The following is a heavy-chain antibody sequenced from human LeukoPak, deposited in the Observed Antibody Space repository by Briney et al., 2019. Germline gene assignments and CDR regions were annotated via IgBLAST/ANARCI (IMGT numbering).Heavy chain of an antibody. CDR2: ISGSGGST. CDR3: AKSQYGVGYFDY. V-gene: IGHV3-23*01. J-gene: IGHJ4*02. D-gene: IGHD2-15*01. Sequence: GGSLRLSCAASGFTFSSYAMSWVRQAPGKGLEWVSAISGSGGSTYYADSVKGRFTIFRDNSKNTLYLQMNSLRAEDTAVYYCAKSQYGVGYFDYWGQGTLVTVSS. CDR1: GFTFSSYA.